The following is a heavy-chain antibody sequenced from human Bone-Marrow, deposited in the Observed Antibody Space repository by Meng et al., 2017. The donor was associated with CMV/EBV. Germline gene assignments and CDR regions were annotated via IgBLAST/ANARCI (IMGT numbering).Heavy chain of an antibody. CDR1: GYTFTSYD. CDR3: ARGPSGSYFRPFDY. V-gene: IGHV1-8*01. J-gene: IGHJ4*02. Sequence: QVQLVQSGAEVKKPGASVKVSCKSSGYTFTSYDNNWVRQATGQGLEWMGWMNPNSGNTGYAQKFQGRVTMTTDTSTSTAYMELRSLRSDDTAVYYCARGPSGSYFRPFDYWGQGTLVTVSS. D-gene: IGHD1-26*01. CDR2: MNPNSGNT.